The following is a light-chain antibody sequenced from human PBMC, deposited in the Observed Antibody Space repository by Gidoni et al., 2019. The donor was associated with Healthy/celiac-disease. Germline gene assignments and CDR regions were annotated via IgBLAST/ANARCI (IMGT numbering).Light chain of an antibody. CDR2: AAS. Sequence: DIQMTQSPSSLSASVGDRVTTTCRASQSISSYLNWYQQKPGKAPKLLIYAASSLQSGVPSRFSGSGYGTDFTLTISSLQPEDFATYYCQQSYSTPSSFGQGTKLKIK. CDR3: QQSYSTPSS. V-gene: IGKV1-39*01. CDR1: QSISSY. J-gene: IGKJ2*04.